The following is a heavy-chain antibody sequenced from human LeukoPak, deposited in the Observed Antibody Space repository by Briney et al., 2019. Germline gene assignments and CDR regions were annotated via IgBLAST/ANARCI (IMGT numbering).Heavy chain of an antibody. J-gene: IGHJ4*02. CDR1: GGTFSSYA. Sequence: SVKVSCKASGGTFSSYAISWVRQAPGQGLEWMGRIIPIFGTANYAQKFQGRVTITTDESTSTAYMELSSLRSEDTAVYYCASHYYDSSGYPYWGQGTMVTVSS. V-gene: IGHV1-69*05. D-gene: IGHD3-22*01. CDR3: ASHYYDSSGYPY. CDR2: IIPIFGTA.